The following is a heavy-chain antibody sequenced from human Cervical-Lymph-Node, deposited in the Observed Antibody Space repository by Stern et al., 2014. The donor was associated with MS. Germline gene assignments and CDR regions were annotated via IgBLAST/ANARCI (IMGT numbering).Heavy chain of an antibody. V-gene: IGHV3-30*03. CDR1: GFTFSSFG. CDR3: ARDAPSYNWNHLRD. Sequence: QVQLVESGGGVVQPGRSLSLSCAASGFTFSSFGMHWVRHAPGTGLEWVAIISYNGNNKYYADSVKGRFTISRDNSKNTLYLQMNSLRADDTAMYYCARDAPSYNWNHLRDWGQGTLVTVSS. J-gene: IGHJ4*02. D-gene: IGHD1-14*01. CDR2: ISYNGNNK.